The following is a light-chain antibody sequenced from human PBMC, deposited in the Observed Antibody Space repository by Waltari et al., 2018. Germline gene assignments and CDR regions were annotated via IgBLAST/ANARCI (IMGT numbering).Light chain of an antibody. CDR3: AAWDDSLNGVV. CDR1: RSNIGSTS. CDR2: SSD. V-gene: IGLV1-44*01. J-gene: IGLJ2*01. Sequence: QSVLTQPPSASGTPGQRVTISCSGSRSNIGSTSVTWYQQHPGTAPKLLNDSSDQRPSGVPDRFSGSKSGTSASLAISGLQSEDETDYYCAAWDDSLNGVVFCGGTKLTVL.